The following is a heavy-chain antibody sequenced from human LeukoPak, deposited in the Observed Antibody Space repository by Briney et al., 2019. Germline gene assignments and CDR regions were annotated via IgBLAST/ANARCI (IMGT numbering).Heavy chain of an antibody. J-gene: IGHJ4*02. CDR3: ARGYCSGGSCYWPFDY. D-gene: IGHD2-15*01. CDR2: IIPIFGTA. CDR1: GGTFSSYA. V-gene: IGHV1-69*01. Sequence: SVKVSCKASGGTFSSYAISWVRQAPGQGLEWMGGIIPIFGTANYAQKFQGRVTITADESTSTAYMELRSLRSEDTAVYYCARGYCSGGSCYWPFDYWGQGTLVTVSS.